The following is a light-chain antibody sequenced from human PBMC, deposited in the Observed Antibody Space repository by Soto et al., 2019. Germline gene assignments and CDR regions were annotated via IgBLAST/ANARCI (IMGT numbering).Light chain of an antibody. CDR2: ADT. CDR3: QSYDSSLSGLYV. J-gene: IGLJ1*01. V-gene: IGLV1-40*01. CDR1: SSNIGAGYD. Sequence: QSVLTQPPSVSGAPGQRITISCTGSSSNIGAGYDVHWYRQLPGTAPKLLIFADTKRPSGVPDRFSGSKSGTSASLAITGLQDEDEADYFCQSYDSSLSGLYVFGTGTKVTVL.